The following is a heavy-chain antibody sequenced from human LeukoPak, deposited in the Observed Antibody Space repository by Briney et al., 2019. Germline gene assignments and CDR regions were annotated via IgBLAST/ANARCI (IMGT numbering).Heavy chain of an antibody. CDR1: GGSISSYY. CDR3: ARWNKRGYSYGAFDY. Sequence: SETLSLTCTVSGGSISSYYWSWIQQPPGKGLEWIGYIYYSGSTNYNPSLKSRVTISVDTSKNQFSLKLSSVTAADTAVYYCARWNKRGYSYGAFDYWGQGTLVTVSS. V-gene: IGHV4-59*01. CDR2: IYYSGST. J-gene: IGHJ4*02. D-gene: IGHD5-18*01.